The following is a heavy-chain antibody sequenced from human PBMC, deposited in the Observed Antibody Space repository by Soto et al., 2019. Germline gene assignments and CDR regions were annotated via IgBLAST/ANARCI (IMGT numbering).Heavy chain of an antibody. CDR3: ARAGYCGPGCYYYFDY. D-gene: IGHD2-21*02. CDR2: IKPDGSAT. Sequence: GGSLRLSCAVSGFTFDSYWMNWGRLIPGKGLEWVAYIKPDGSATYYVDSVKGRFTISRDNAKNSLYLQMNSLRVEDTSVYYCARAGYCGPGCYYYFDYWGQGTLVTVSS. J-gene: IGHJ4*02. CDR1: GFTFDSYW. V-gene: IGHV3-7*01.